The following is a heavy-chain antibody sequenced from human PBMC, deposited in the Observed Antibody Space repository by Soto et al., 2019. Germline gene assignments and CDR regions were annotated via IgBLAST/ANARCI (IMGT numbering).Heavy chain of an antibody. V-gene: IGHV1-2*02. CDR1: GYTFTGYY. CDR3: ARDRYCTNGVCYKVWDYYYYDGMDV. Sequence: ASVKVSCKASGYTFTGYYMHWVRQAPGQGLEWMGWINPNSGGTNYAQKFQGRVTMTRDTSISTAYMELSRLRSDDTAVYYCARDRYCTNGVCYKVWDYYYYDGMDVWGQGTTVIVSS. J-gene: IGHJ6*02. CDR2: INPNSGGT. D-gene: IGHD2-8*01.